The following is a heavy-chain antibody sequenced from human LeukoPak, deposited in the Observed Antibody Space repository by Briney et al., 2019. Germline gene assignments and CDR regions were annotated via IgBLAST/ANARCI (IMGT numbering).Heavy chain of an antibody. CDR3: ARDVGIRLWFRDYYGLDV. J-gene: IGHJ6*02. D-gene: IGHD5-18*01. Sequence: GRSLRLSCEASGFTFSSYGMDWVRQAPGKGREWVAVIWYDGSNEYYADSVKGRFTISRDNSKNTLYLQMNSLRAEDTAVYYCARDVGIRLWFRDYYGLDVWGQGTTVTVSS. V-gene: IGHV3-33*01. CDR2: IWYDGSNE. CDR1: GFTFSSYG.